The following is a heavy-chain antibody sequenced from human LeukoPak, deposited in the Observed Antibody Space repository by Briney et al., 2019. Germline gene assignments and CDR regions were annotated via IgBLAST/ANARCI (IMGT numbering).Heavy chain of an antibody. CDR2: IYYSGST. CDR3: ASFYCSGGSCYQYYSYYYMDV. J-gene: IGHJ6*03. V-gene: IGHV4-59*08. D-gene: IGHD2-15*01. Sequence: SETLSLTCTVSGGSIYSYYWSWIRQPPGKGLEWIGYIYYSGSTNYNPSLKSRVTLSVDTSKNQFSLKLNSVTAADTAVYYCASFYCSGGSCYQYYSYYYMDVWGKGTTVTISS. CDR1: GGSIYSYY.